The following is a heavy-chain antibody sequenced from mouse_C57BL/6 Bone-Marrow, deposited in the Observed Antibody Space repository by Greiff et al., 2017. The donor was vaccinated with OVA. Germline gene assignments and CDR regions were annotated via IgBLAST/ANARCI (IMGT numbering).Heavy chain of an antibody. D-gene: IGHD4-1*01. V-gene: IGHV1-53*01. J-gene: IGHJ2*01. CDR2: INPSNGGT. CDR3: ARAWGSELGIDY. CDR1: GYTFTSYW. Sequence: VQLQQPGTDLVKPGASVKLSCKASGYTFTSYWMHWVKQRPGQGLEWIGNINPSNGGTNYNEKFKSKATLTVDKSSSTAYMQLSSLTSEDSAVYYCARAWGSELGIDYWGQGTTLTVSS.